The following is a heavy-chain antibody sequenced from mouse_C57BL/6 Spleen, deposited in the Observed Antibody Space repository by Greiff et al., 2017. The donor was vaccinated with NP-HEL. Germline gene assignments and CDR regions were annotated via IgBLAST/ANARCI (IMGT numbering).Heavy chain of an antibody. Sequence: VQLQQSGAELARPGASVKLSCKASGYTFTSYGISWVKQRTGQGLEWIGEIYPRSGNTYYNEKFKGKATLTVDTSSSTAYMQLSSLTSEDSAVYYCARQYDGYYGGYFDYWGQGTTLTVSS. CDR3: ARQYDGYYGGYFDY. CDR1: GYTFTSYG. J-gene: IGHJ2*01. D-gene: IGHD2-3*01. CDR2: IYPRSGNT. V-gene: IGHV1-81*01.